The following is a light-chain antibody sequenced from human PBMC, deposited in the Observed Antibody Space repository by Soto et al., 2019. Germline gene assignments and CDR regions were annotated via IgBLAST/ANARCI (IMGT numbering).Light chain of an antibody. V-gene: IGKV3-20*01. CDR2: GAS. J-gene: IGKJ1*01. CDR3: PQYGRSPWT. CDR1: QSISSSY. Sequence: EIVLTQSPGTLSLSPGDRATLSCRASQSISSSYLAWYQQKPGQAPRLLIYGASSGTTGIPDRFSGSGSGTDFTLAISRLEPEDFAGYYCPQYGRSPWTFGQGTKVEVK.